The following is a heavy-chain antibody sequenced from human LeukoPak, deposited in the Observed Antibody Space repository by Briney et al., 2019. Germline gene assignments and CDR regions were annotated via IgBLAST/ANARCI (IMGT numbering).Heavy chain of an antibody. V-gene: IGHV3-7*03. CDR3: ARRYFDY. CDR2: IKQDGSEK. J-gene: IGHJ4*02. CDR1: GFTFSSYW. Sequence: GGSLRLSCAASGFTFSSYWMQWFRQAPGKGLEWVANIKQDGSEKYYADSVKGRFIISRDNAKNALYLQMSSLRAEDTAIYYCARRYFDYWGQGTLVTVSS.